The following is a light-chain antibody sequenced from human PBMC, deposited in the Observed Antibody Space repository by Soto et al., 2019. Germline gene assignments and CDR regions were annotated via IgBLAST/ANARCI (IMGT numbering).Light chain of an antibody. CDR1: SSDVGAYKH. V-gene: IGLV2-8*01. Sequence: QSALTQPPSASGSPGQSITISCTGTSSDVGAYKHVSWYQQHPGKAPKLIIYDVSGRPSGVPDRFSGSKSGNTASLTVSRLLAEDEADYYCCSYAGRTNFLLFGGGTKLTVL. CDR2: DVS. J-gene: IGLJ2*01. CDR3: CSYAGRTNFLL.